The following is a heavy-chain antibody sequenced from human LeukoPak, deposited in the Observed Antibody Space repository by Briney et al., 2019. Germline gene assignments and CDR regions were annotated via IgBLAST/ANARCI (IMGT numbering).Heavy chain of an antibody. V-gene: IGHV1-3*01. J-gene: IGHJ3*02. D-gene: IGHD1-14*01. CDR1: GYTFTSYA. CDR3: ARVMYRHDAFDI. CDR2: ISAGNGNT. Sequence: ASVKVSCKASGYTFTSYAMHWVRQAPGQRLEWMGWISAGNGNTKYSQKFQGRVTITRDTSASTAYMELSSLRSEDTAVYYCARVMYRHDAFDIWGQGTMVTVSS.